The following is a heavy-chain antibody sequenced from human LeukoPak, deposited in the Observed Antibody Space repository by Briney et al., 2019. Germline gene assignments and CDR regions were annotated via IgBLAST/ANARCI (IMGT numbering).Heavy chain of an antibody. V-gene: IGHV3-30*18. D-gene: IGHD4-23*01. CDR2: ISYDGSNT. CDR1: GFTFSSYG. CDR3: AKVGYGGEYFDY. Sequence: GGSLRLSCAASGFTFSSYGRHWVRQAPGKGLEWVALISYDGSNTYYADSVKGRFTISRDNSKNTLYLQMNSLRAEDTAVYYCAKVGYGGEYFDYWGQGTLVTVSS. J-gene: IGHJ4*02.